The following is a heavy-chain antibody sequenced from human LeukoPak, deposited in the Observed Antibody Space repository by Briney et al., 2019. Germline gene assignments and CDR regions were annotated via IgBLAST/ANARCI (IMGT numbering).Heavy chain of an antibody. CDR3: ARLSMIDTFDI. CDR1: GYSFTTYW. V-gene: IGHV5-51*01. J-gene: IGHJ3*02. Sequence: GESLKISCKGSGYSFTTYWIAWVRQMPGKGLEWMGIIYPGDSDTRYSPSFQGQVTISADKSITTAYVQWSSLKASDTAMYYCARLSMIDTFDIWGLGTVVTVSS. CDR2: IYPGDSDT. D-gene: IGHD3-22*01.